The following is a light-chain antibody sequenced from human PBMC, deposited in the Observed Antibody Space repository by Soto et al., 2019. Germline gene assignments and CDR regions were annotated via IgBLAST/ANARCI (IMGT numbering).Light chain of an antibody. CDR3: HHRSYSPPTWT. CDR2: DAS. Sequence: EIVLTQSPATLSLSPGDRATLSCRASQSIGTYLAWYQQKPGQAPSLLIYDASNRATGIPARFSGSGSGTDFTLTSSSLEPEDFAVYFCHHRSYSPPTWTFGQGTKVEIK. CDR1: QSIGTY. V-gene: IGKV3-11*01. J-gene: IGKJ1*01.